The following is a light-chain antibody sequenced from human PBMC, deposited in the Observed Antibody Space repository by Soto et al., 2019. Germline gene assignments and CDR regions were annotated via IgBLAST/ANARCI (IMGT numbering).Light chain of an antibody. CDR3: QQRTDWPRT. CDR1: QSVSSY. J-gene: IGKJ1*01. Sequence: EIVLTQSPATLSLSPGERATLSCRASQSVSSYLAWYQQKPGRAPRLLIHDATNRAAGIPARFSASGSGTDFTLSISNVQPEDFAVYYCQQRTDWPRTFGQGTKVEIK. V-gene: IGKV3-11*01. CDR2: DAT.